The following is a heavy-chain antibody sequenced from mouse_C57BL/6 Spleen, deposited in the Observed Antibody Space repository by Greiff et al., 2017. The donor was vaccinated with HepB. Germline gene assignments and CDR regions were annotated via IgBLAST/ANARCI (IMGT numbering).Heavy chain of an antibody. CDR1: GYAFSSYW. CDR3: ARSAGRIFYAMDF. CDR2: IYPGDGDT. V-gene: IGHV1-80*01. J-gene: IGHJ4*01. Sequence: QVQLQQSGAELVKPGASVKISCKASGYAFSSYWMNWVKQRPGKGLEWIGQIYPGDGDTNYNGKFKGKATLTADKSSSTAYMQISSLTSEDSAVYFCARSAGRIFYAMDFWGQGTSVTVSS.